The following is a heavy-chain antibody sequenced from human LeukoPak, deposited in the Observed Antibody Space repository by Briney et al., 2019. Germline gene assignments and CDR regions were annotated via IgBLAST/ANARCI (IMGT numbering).Heavy chain of an antibody. Sequence: SETLSLTCTVSGYSISSGYYWGWIRQPAGKGLEWIGRIYTSGSTNYNPSLKSRVTMSVDTSKNQFSLKLSSVTAADTAVYYCASHLAARRGVVDYWGQGTLVTVSS. D-gene: IGHD6-6*01. CDR2: IYTSGST. CDR1: GYSISSGYY. V-gene: IGHV4-4*07. J-gene: IGHJ4*02. CDR3: ASHLAARRGVVDY.